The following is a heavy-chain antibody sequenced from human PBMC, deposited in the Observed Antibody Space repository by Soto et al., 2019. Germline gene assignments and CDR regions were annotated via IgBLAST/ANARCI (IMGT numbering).Heavy chain of an antibody. D-gene: IGHD6-6*01. CDR3: PRSLSSSSGYFDP. CDR2: IYKSGRT. CDR1: GDSIGSGDYY. J-gene: IGHJ5*02. Sequence: SKTLSVTCAVSGDSIGSGDYYWTWIRQSPGKGLEYIGYIYKSGRTYYNPSLKSRPVISLDTSKNQVFLRLTSLTAADTAMYFCPRSLSSSSGYFDPWGQGTLVTVSS. V-gene: IGHV4-30-4*01.